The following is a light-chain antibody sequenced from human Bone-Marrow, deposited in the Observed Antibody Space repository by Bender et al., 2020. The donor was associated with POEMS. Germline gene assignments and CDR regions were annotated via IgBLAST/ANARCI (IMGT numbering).Light chain of an antibody. CDR3: QVWDRRGHNLVV. CDR1: NLGSKS. Sequence: SYVLTQEKSLSVAPGHTARLTCGGYNLGSKSVHWYQHKPGQAPVLVVHDDSDRPSGIPDRFSGSNSVNTATLTISRVEAGDEADYYCQVWDRRGHNLVVFGGGTKLTVL. CDR2: DDS. J-gene: IGLJ2*01. V-gene: IGLV3-21*02.